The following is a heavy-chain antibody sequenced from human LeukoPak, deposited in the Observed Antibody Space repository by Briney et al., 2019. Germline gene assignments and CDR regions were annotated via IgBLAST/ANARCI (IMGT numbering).Heavy chain of an antibody. CDR3: ARWGSGYYFFDY. CDR1: GGSISSSSYY. Sequence: PSETLSLTCTVSGGSISSSSYYWGWIRQPPGKGLEWIGSIYYSGSTYYNPSLKSRVTISVDTSKNQFSLKLSSVTAADTAVYYCARWGSGYYFFDYWGQGTLVTVSS. V-gene: IGHV4-39*07. J-gene: IGHJ4*02. D-gene: IGHD3-22*01. CDR2: IYYSGST.